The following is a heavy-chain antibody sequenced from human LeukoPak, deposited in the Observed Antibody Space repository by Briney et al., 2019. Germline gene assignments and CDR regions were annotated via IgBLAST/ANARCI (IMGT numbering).Heavy chain of an antibody. Sequence: SSVKVSCKASGGTFSSYSISWVRQAPGEGLEWMGGIIPIFGTTNYAQKFQGRLTITADESTSTAYMELSSLRSEDTAVYYCARDYFGSGSPFDYWGQGTLVTVSS. D-gene: IGHD3-10*01. CDR2: IIPIFGTT. CDR1: GGTFSSYS. J-gene: IGHJ4*02. V-gene: IGHV1-69*01. CDR3: ARDYFGSGSPFDY.